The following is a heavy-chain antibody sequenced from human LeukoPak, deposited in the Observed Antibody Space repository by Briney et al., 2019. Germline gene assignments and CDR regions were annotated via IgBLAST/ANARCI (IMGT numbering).Heavy chain of an antibody. CDR1: GFTFDDYG. V-gene: IGHV3-20*04. D-gene: IGHD3-22*01. CDR2: INWNGGST. J-gene: IGHJ5*01. Sequence: PGGSLSLSCAASGFTFDDYGMGWVRQAPGKGLEWVSGINWNGGSTGYADSVKGRFTISRDNAKNSLYLQMNSLRAEDTASYYCERENTGSYYDSSGYPWFDLWGQGTLVTVSS. CDR3: ERENTGSYYDSSGYPWFDL.